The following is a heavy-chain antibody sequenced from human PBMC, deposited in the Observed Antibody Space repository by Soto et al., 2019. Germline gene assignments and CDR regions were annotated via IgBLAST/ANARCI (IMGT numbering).Heavy chain of an antibody. J-gene: IGHJ4*01. CDR2: INPNSGGT. V-gene: IGHV1-2*04. CDR1: GYTFTGYY. D-gene: IGHD2-2*01. Sequence: ASVKVSCKASGYTFTGYYMHWVRQAPGQGLEWMGWINPNSGGTNYAQKFQGWVTMTRDTSISTAYMELSRLRSDDTAVYYCARETRQGYCSSTSCFMGWYYLDYWG. CDR3: ARETRQGYCSSTSCFMGWYYLDY.